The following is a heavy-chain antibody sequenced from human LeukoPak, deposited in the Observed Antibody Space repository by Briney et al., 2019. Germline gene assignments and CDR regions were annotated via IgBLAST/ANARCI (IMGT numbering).Heavy chain of an antibody. CDR3: ARLFPGQDDSSGWSTYYFDY. CDR2: IGGRGGST. CDR1: GFTFSSFT. J-gene: IGHJ4*02. V-gene: IGHV3-23*01. Sequence: GGSLRLSCAASGFTFSSFTMTWVRQAPGKGLEWVSAIGGRGGSTYYADSLEGRFTIARDNAKNTLYLQMNSLRAEDTAVYYCARLFPGQDDSSGWSTYYFDYWGQGTLVTVSS. D-gene: IGHD3-22*01.